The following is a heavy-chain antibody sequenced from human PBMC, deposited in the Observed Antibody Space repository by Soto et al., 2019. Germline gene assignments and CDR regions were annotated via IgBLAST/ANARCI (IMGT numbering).Heavy chain of an antibody. CDR3: ARDPEGDYYDSSGTTNDY. J-gene: IGHJ4*02. Sequence: EVQLVESGGGLVQPGGSLRLSCAASGITFRSYWMHWVRQAPGKGLMWVSRINSDGSSTSYADSVKGRFTISRDNVKNTLSLQMNSLRAEDTAVYYCARDPEGDYYDSSGTTNDYWGQGTLVTVSS. CDR2: INSDGSST. V-gene: IGHV3-74*01. D-gene: IGHD3-22*01. CDR1: GITFRSYW.